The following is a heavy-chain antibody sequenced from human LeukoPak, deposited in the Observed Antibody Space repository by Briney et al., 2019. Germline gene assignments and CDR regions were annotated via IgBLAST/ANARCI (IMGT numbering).Heavy chain of an antibody. Sequence: SETLSLTCAVYGGSFSGYYWGWIRQPPGKGLEWIGEINHSGSTNYNPSLKSRVTISVDTSKNQFSLKLSSVTAADTAVYYCARVRGENCSSTSCPDRNFDYWGQGTLVTVSS. CDR2: INHSGST. CDR3: ARVRGENCSSTSCPDRNFDY. CDR1: GGSFSGYY. V-gene: IGHV4-34*01. D-gene: IGHD2-2*01. J-gene: IGHJ4*02.